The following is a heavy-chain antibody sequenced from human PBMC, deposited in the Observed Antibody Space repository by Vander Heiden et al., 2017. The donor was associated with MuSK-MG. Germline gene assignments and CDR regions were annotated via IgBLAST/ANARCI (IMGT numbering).Heavy chain of an antibody. CDR3: AKDPWIQLWLLGPVWDY. D-gene: IGHD5-18*01. CDR2: ISGSGGST. V-gene: IGHV3-23*01. Sequence: EVQLLESGGGWVQPGGSRRLPCAASAFPFSSYAMSWVRQAPGKGLEWVSAISGSGGSTYYADSVKGRFTISRDNSRNTLYLQMNSLRAEDTAVYYCAKDPWIQLWLLGPVWDYWGQGTLVTVSS. J-gene: IGHJ4*02. CDR1: AFPFSSYA.